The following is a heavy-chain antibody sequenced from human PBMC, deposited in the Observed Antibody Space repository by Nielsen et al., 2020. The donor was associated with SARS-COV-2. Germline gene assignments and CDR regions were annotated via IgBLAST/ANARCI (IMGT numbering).Heavy chain of an antibody. Sequence: GESLKISCSASGFILSSYTMSWVRQAPGKGLEWVSAISGSGATTYNADSVKGRFIISRDNSKNTLYLQMNSLRAEDTALYYCAKDHTMTALLGATVGSWGQGTLVTVSS. CDR1: GFILSSYT. CDR3: AKDHTMTALLGATVGS. D-gene: IGHD1-26*01. V-gene: IGHV3-23*01. J-gene: IGHJ4*02. CDR2: ISGSGATT.